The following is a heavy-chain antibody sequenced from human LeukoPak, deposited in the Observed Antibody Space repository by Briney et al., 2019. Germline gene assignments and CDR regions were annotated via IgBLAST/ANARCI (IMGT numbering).Heavy chain of an antibody. V-gene: IGHV4-59*01. D-gene: IGHD5-18*01. CDR2: IYYSGDT. Sequence: SETLSLTCSVSGASIRGFYWRWIRQPPGKGLEWIGYIYYSGDTTYNPSLKSRVTILVDTSKSQFSLRLTSVTPADTAVYYCARVGYSSDFDYWGQGTLVTVSS. CDR1: GASIRGFY. CDR3: ARVGYSSDFDY. J-gene: IGHJ4*02.